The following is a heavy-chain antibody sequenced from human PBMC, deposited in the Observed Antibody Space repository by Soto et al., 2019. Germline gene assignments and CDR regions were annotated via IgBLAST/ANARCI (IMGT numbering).Heavy chain of an antibody. CDR3: PSHYDSSSYYYYYGMDV. Sequence: QVQLVQSGAEVKKPGSSVKVSCKASGGTFSSYAISWVRQAPGQGLEWMGGIIPIFGTADYAQKFQGRVTITADESTSTAYMELSSLRSEDTAVYYCPSHYDSSSYYYYYGMDVWGQGTTVTVSS. CDR2: IIPIFGTA. J-gene: IGHJ6*02. V-gene: IGHV1-69*12. D-gene: IGHD3-22*01. CDR1: GGTFSSYA.